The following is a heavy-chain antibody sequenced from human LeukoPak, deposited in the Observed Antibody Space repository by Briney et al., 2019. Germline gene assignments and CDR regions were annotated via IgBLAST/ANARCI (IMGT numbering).Heavy chain of an antibody. CDR2: IFYSGST. J-gene: IGHJ5*02. CDR1: GGSISTSNYY. D-gene: IGHD2-2*01. Sequence: KSSETLSLTCTVSGGSISTSNYYWGWIRQPPGKGLEWIGNIFYSGSTYYSPSLRSRVTISLDTSKNQFSLKLSSVTAADTAVYYCARWDCSSTSCYVYPWGQGTLVTVSS. CDR3: ARWDCSSTSCYVYP. V-gene: IGHV4-39*07.